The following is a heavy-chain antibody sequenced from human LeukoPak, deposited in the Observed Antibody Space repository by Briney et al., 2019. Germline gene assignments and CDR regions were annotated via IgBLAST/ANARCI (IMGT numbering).Heavy chain of an antibody. Sequence: SETLSLTCTVSGGSISSSSYYWGWIRQPPGKGLEWIGSIYYRGSTYYNPSLKSRVTISVDTSKNQFSLKLSSVTAADTAVYYCARLRIVGATTFDYWGQGTLVTVSS. D-gene: IGHD1-26*01. V-gene: IGHV4-39*01. CDR2: IYYRGST. J-gene: IGHJ4*02. CDR3: ARLRIVGATTFDY. CDR1: GGSISSSSYY.